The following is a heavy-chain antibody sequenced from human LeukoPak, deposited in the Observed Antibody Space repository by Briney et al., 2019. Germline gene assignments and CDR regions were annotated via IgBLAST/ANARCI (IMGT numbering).Heavy chain of an antibody. D-gene: IGHD1-14*01. J-gene: IGHJ6*03. V-gene: IGHV4-34*01. CDR3: ARGFNHYMDV. Sequence: PSETLSLTCAVYGGSFSGYYWSWIRLPPGKGLEWIGEINHSGSTNYNPSLKGRVTISVDTSKNQFSLKLSSVTAADTAVYYCARGFNHYMDVWGKGTTVTVSS. CDR1: GGSFSGYY. CDR2: INHSGST.